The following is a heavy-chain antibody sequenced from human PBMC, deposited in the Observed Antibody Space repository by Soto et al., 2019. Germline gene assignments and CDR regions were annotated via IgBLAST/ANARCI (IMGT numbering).Heavy chain of an antibody. J-gene: IGHJ6*02. V-gene: IGHV3-15*07. CDR1: GFTFSNAW. CDR2: IKSKTDGGTT. Sequence: EVQLVESGGGLVKPGGSLRLSCAASGFTFSNAWMNWVRQAPGKGLEWVGRIKSKTDGGTTDYAAPVKGRFTISRDDSKNTLYLQMNSLKTEDTAVYYCTTEVVGLHGEEYYGMDVWGQGTTVTVSS. D-gene: IGHD3-10*01. CDR3: TTEVVGLHGEEYYGMDV.